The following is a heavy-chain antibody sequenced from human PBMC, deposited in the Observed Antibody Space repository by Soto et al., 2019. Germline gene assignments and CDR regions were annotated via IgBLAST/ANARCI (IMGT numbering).Heavy chain of an antibody. CDR3: ERVYQPVDYDFWSGYYSYYGMDV. CDR2: MNANNRNT. D-gene: IGHD3-3*01. CDR1: CYTCTSYD. Sequence: VSCKAACYTCTSYDINWVGQATGQGREGMGWMNANNRNTGHAQKFQGRVTMTRNTSISTAYMELSSLRSEDTAVYYCERVYQPVDYDFWSGYYSYYGMDVWGQGTTVPVSS. J-gene: IGHJ6*02. V-gene: IGHV1-8*01.